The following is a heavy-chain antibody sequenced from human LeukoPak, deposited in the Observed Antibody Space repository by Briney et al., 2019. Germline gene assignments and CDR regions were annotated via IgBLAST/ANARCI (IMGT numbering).Heavy chain of an antibody. CDR2: ISGSGGST. D-gene: IGHD3-10*01. V-gene: IGHV3-23*01. Sequence: GGSLRLSCAASGFTFSSYAMSWVRQAPGKGLEWVSAISGSGGSTYYADSVKGRFTISRDNSKNTLYLQMNGLRAEDAAVYYCAKAPQLLWFGELLPIGPFDYWGQGTLVTVSS. CDR3: AKAPQLLWFGELLPIGPFDY. CDR1: GFTFSSYA. J-gene: IGHJ4*02.